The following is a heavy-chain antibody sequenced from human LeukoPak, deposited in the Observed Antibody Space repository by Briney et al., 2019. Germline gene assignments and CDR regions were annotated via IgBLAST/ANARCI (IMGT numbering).Heavy chain of an antibody. V-gene: IGHV1-2*02. CDR2: INPSSGGT. Sequence: VASVKVSCKVSGYSLTELSMHWVRQAPGQGLEWMGWINPSSGGTNYAQEFQGRVTMTRDTSISTAYMELSRLRSDDTAVYYCARDVGEYCSSVSCYASDYWGQGTLVTVSS. D-gene: IGHD2-2*01. CDR3: ARDVGEYCSSVSCYASDY. CDR1: GYSLTELS. J-gene: IGHJ4*02.